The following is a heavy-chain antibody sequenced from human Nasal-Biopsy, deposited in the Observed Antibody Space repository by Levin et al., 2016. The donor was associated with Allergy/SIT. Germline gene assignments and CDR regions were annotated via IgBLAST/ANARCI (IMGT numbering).Heavy chain of an antibody. J-gene: IGHJ4*02. Sequence: GGSLRLSCAASGFVVRSSSMSWVRQAPGKGLEWVSAISSGGATYYADAVRGRFTISKDASKNTLRLQMNNLRVADTAVYYCAKEGDTGDQAFDHWGQGTPVTVSS. CDR2: ISSGGAT. CDR3: AKEGDTGDQAFDH. V-gene: IGHV3-53*01. D-gene: IGHD4-17*01. CDR1: GFVVRSSS.